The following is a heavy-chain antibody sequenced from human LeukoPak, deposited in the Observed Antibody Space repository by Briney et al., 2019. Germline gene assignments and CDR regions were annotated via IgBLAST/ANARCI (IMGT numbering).Heavy chain of an antibody. CDR2: IYYSGST. D-gene: IGHD6-19*01. V-gene: IGHV4-39*01. CDR3: ASRIHKYSSGWYDDDY. Sequence: SETLSLTRTVSGGSISSSSYYWGWIRQPPGKGLEWIGSIYYSGSTYYNPSLKSRVTISVDTSKNQFSLKLSSVTAADTAVYYCASRIHKYSSGWYDDDYWGQGTLVTVSS. J-gene: IGHJ4*02. CDR1: GGSISSSSYY.